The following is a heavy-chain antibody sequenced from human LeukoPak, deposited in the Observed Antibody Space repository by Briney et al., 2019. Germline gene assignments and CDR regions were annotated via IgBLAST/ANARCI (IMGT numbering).Heavy chain of an antibody. CDR3: ARPSRYCSSTSCFDY. J-gene: IGHJ4*02. Sequence: PSVKVSCKASGYTLTSYDINWVRQATGQGLEWMGWMNPNSGNTGYAQKFQGRVTITRNTSISTAYMELSSLRSEDTAVYYCARPSRYCSSTSCFDYWGQGTLVTVSS. D-gene: IGHD2-2*01. CDR2: MNPNSGNT. CDR1: GYTLTSYD. V-gene: IGHV1-8*03.